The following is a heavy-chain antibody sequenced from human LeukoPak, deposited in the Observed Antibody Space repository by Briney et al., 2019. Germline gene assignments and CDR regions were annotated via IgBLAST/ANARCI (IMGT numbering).Heavy chain of an antibody. D-gene: IGHD6-19*01. J-gene: IGHJ4*02. V-gene: IGHV1-18*04. CDR3: ARDRSSGWYGPFGY. CDR2: ISAYNGNT. CDR1: GYTFTSYG. Sequence: ASVAVSCKASGYTFTSYGISWVRQAPGQGLELMGWISAYNGNTNYAQKLQGRVTMTSDTSTSNAYMELRSLRSDDTAVYYCARDRSSGWYGPFGYWGQGTLVTVSS.